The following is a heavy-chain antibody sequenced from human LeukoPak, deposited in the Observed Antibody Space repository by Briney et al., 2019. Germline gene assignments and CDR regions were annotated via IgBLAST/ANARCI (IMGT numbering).Heavy chain of an antibody. Sequence: ASVKVSCKASGYTFTSYGISWVRQAPGQGLEWMGWISAYNGNTNYAQKLQGRVTMTTDTSTSTAYMELRSLRSDDTAVYYCARDYYDSSGPIGLDYWGQGTLVTVSS. D-gene: IGHD3-22*01. CDR1: GYTFTSYG. CDR2: ISAYNGNT. V-gene: IGHV1-18*01. J-gene: IGHJ4*02. CDR3: ARDYYDSSGPIGLDY.